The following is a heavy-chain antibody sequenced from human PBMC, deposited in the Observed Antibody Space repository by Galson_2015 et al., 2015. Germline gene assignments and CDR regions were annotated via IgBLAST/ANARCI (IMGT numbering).Heavy chain of an antibody. CDR2: ISWNSGSI. V-gene: IGHV3-9*01. D-gene: IGHD3-10*01. CDR1: GFAFDDYA. Sequence: LRLSCAASGFAFDDYAMHWVRQAPGTGLEWVSGISWNSGSIDYADSVKGRFTISRDNAKNSLYLQMNSLRGDDTALYYCARDRGYFGSGSPDYWGQGTPVTVSS. CDR3: ARDRGYFGSGSPDY. J-gene: IGHJ4*02.